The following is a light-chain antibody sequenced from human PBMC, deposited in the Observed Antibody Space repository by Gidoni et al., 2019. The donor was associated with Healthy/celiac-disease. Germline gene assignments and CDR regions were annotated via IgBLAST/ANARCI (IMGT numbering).Light chain of an antibody. CDR2: KAS. J-gene: IGKJ4*01. CDR1: QSISSW. CDR3: QQYNSYGLT. V-gene: IGKV1-5*03. Sequence: DIQMSQSPSTLSASVGDIVTITCRASQSISSWLAWYQQKPGKAPKLLIYKASSLESGVPSRFSGSGSGIEFTLTISSLQPDDFATYYCQQYNSYGLTFGGGTKVEIK.